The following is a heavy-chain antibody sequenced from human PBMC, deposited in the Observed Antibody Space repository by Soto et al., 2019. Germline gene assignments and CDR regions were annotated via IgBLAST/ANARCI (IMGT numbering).Heavy chain of an antibody. CDR2: VYYSGTT. CDR1: GGSINRYY. CDR3: ARDATASEYASHYGMDV. D-gene: IGHD2-2*01. V-gene: IGHV4-59*01. Sequence: TSETTSVTCTVSGGSINRYYWNWIRQSPGKGLEWIGSVYYSGTTTYNPSLKSRVMISLDTSKNQFTLKLSSVTAADTAVYYCARDATASEYASHYGMDVWGQGTMVTVSS. J-gene: IGHJ6*02.